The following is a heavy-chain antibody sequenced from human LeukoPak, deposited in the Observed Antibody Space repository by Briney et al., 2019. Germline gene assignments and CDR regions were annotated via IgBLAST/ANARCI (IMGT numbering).Heavy chain of an antibody. D-gene: IGHD3-22*01. CDR2: IYHSGNT. CDR1: GFSISNGYF. CDR3: ARLHYYDGSGYYGDY. Sequence: SETLSLTCAVSGFSISNGYFWGWIRPPPGKGLEWIGSIYHSGNTYYNPSLKSRVTISVDTSKNHFSLKLSSVTAADTAVYYCARLHYYDGSGYYGDYWGQGTLVTVSS. V-gene: IGHV4-38-2*01. J-gene: IGHJ4*02.